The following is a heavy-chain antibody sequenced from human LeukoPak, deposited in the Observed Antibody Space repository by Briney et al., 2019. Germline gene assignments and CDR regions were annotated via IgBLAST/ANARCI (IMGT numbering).Heavy chain of an antibody. V-gene: IGHV3-48*02. J-gene: IGHJ4*02. CDR3: AFRPLGDCGTSTCYASDY. Sequence: GGSLRLPCAVSGFTFSFYRMNWVRQAPGKGLEWVSYISSSGSTTYYADSVKGRFTVSRDNAKNSLYLQMNSLRDEDTAVYYCAFRPLGDCGTSTCYASDYWGRGTLVTVSS. CDR1: GFTFSFYR. D-gene: IGHD2/OR15-2a*01. CDR2: ISSSGSTT.